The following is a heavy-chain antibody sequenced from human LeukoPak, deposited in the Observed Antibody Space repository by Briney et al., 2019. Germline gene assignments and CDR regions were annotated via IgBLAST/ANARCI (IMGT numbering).Heavy chain of an antibody. Sequence: GESLKISCKGSGYRFTSYWIGWVRQMPGKGLEWMGHIYPDDSDTRYSPSFQGQVTISADKSISTAYLQWSSLKASDTAMYYCARLPTYYDFWSGQGPFDYWGQGTLVTVSS. J-gene: IGHJ4*02. V-gene: IGHV5-51*01. CDR3: ARLPTYYDFWSGQGPFDY. CDR2: IYPDDSDT. D-gene: IGHD3-3*01. CDR1: GYRFTSYW.